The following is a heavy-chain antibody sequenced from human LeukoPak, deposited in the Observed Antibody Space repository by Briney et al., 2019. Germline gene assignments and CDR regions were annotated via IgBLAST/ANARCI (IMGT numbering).Heavy chain of an antibody. CDR2: IYSGGST. Sequence: PGGSLRLSCAASGFTVSTSYVSWVRQAPGKGLEWVSVIYSGGSTYYADSVKGRFTTSRDNSKNTLYLQMNSLRAEDTAVYYCARMVGSGYYYYYYGMDVWGQGTTVTVSS. V-gene: IGHV3-53*01. D-gene: IGHD3-22*01. CDR1: GFTVSTSY. J-gene: IGHJ6*02. CDR3: ARMVGSGYYYYYYGMDV.